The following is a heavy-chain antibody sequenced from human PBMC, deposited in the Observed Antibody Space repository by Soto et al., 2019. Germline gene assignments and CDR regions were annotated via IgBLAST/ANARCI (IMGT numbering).Heavy chain of an antibody. Sequence: SVKVSCKASGGTFSSYAISWVRQAPGQGLEWMGGITPIFGTANYAQKFQGRVTITADESTSTAYMELSSLRSEDTAVYYCARGSEAYDSSGYPGLDWGQGTLVTVSS. V-gene: IGHV1-69*13. D-gene: IGHD3-22*01. CDR1: GGTFSSYA. CDR2: ITPIFGTA. CDR3: ARGSEAYDSSGYPGLD. J-gene: IGHJ4*02.